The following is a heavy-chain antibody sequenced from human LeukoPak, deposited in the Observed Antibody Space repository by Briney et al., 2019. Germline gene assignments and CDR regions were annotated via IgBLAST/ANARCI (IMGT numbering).Heavy chain of an antibody. CDR3: AKDLERHIVVVTASAVDY. D-gene: IGHD2-21*02. CDR1: GFTFSSYG. Sequence: GRSLRLSCAASGFTFSSYGMHWVRQAPGKGLEWVAVISYNGSNKYYADSVKGRFTISRDNSKNTLYLQMNSLRAEDTAVYYCAKDLERHIVVVTASAVDYWGQGTLVTVSS. J-gene: IGHJ4*02. CDR2: ISYNGSNK. V-gene: IGHV3-30*18.